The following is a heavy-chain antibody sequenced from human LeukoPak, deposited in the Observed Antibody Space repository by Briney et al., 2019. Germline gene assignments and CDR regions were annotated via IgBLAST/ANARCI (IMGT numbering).Heavy chain of an antibody. V-gene: IGHV3-21*01. J-gene: IGHJ6*03. CDR3: ARDPYSGTYGDTYYYYMDV. CDR1: GFIFSSYS. D-gene: IGHD1-26*01. CDR2: ISSSSTYT. Sequence: GGSLRLSCAASGFIFSSYSMNWVRQAPGKGLEWVSSISSSSTYTFYADSVKGRFTISRDNARNSLYLQMNSLRAEDTAVYYCARDPYSGTYGDTYYYYMDVWGRGTTVTISS.